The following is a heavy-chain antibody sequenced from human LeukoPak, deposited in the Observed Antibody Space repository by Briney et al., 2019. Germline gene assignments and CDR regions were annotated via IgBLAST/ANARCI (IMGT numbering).Heavy chain of an antibody. V-gene: IGHV4-34*01. CDR3: ARGQWLVRLGY. CDR1: GGSFSGYY. Sequence: SETLSLTCAVYGGSFSGYYWSWIRQPPGKGLEWIGEINHSGSTNYNPSLKSRGTISVDTSKNQFSLKLSSVTAADTAVYYCARGQWLVRLGYWGQGTLVTVSS. J-gene: IGHJ4*02. CDR2: INHSGST. D-gene: IGHD6-19*01.